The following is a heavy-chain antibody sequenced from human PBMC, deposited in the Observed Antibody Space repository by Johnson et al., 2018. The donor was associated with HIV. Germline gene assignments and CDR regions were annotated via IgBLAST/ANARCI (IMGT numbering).Heavy chain of an antibody. CDR1: GFTFSSYA. CDR3: AREPRGPSSGSRMPDACDI. J-gene: IGHJ3*02. CDR2: ISYDGSNK. Sequence: QVQLVESGGGVVQPGRSPRLSCAASGFTFSSYAMHWVRQAPGKGLEWVAVISYDGSNKYYADSVKGRFTISRDNSKNPLYLQMNSLRAEDTAVYYCAREPRGPSSGSRMPDACDIWGQGTMATVSS. D-gene: IGHD3-10*01. V-gene: IGHV3-30-3*01.